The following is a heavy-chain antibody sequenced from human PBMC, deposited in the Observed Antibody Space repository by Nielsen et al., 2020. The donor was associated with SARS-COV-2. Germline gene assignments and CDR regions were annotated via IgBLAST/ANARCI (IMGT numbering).Heavy chain of an antibody. CDR2: IYPGDSDT. CDR1: GYSFTSYW. V-gene: IGHV5-51*01. D-gene: IGHD2-15*01. Sequence: GESLKISCKGSGYSFTSYWIGWVRQLPGKGLEWMGIIYPGDSDTRYSPSFQGQVTISADKSISTAYLQWSSLKASDTAMYYCARLVGVAVVAEYFDYWGQGTLVTVSS. CDR3: ARLVGVAVVAEYFDY. J-gene: IGHJ4*02.